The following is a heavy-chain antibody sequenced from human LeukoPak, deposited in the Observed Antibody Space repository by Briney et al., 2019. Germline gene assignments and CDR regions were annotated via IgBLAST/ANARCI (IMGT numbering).Heavy chain of an antibody. CDR3: ARELPYCGGDCYPS. CDR1: GGTFSSYA. J-gene: IGHJ4*02. Sequence: SVKVSCKASGGTFSSYAISWVRQAPGQGLEWMGGIIPIFGTANYAQKFQGRVTITADESTSTAYMELRSLRSDDTAVYYCARELPYCGGDCYPSWGQGTLVTVSS. D-gene: IGHD2-21*02. CDR2: IIPIFGTA. V-gene: IGHV1-69*13.